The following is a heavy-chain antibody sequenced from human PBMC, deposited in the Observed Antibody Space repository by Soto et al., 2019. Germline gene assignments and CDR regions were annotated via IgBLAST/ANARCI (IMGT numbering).Heavy chain of an antibody. D-gene: IGHD3-16*01. J-gene: IGHJ5*01. V-gene: IGHV4-61*01. CDR3: ARWKYSYADLPGDWFDS. CDR1: GASLTSGSYY. Sequence: QVQLQESGPGLVRPSETLSLTCTVSGASLTSGSYYWSWVRQPPGKGLEWIAYIYRSGSTNYNPSLKSRATISVDTSKNQVSLSLTSVTPADTAMYYCARWKYSYADLPGDWFDSWGQGTLVTVSS. CDR2: IYRSGST.